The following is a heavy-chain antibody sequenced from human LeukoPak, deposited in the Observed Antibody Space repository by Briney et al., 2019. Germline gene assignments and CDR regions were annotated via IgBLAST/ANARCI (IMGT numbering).Heavy chain of an antibody. D-gene: IGHD2-2*01. CDR1: GFTLSSYG. J-gene: IGHJ6*02. V-gene: IGHV3-30*03. Sequence: GRSLRLSCAASGFTLSSYGMHWVRQAPGKGLEWVALISYDGSNEYYADSVRGRFTISRDNSKFTLYMQMNSLRAEDTAVYYCARVRAGYCTSTSCYTGMDVWGQGTTVTVSS. CDR2: ISYDGSNE. CDR3: ARVRAGYCTSTSCYTGMDV.